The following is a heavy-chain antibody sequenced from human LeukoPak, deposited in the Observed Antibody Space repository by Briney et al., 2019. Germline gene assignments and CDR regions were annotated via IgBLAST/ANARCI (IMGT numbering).Heavy chain of an antibody. CDR3: AREYRFDSGYNLLDAFDV. J-gene: IGHJ3*01. V-gene: IGHV4-31*03. Sequence: SETLSLTCTVSGGSISSGVSYWSWIRQHPGKGLEWIAYSYYSGSSSDNPSLKSRVTISVDTSKNQFSLKLSSVTAADTAVYYCAREYRFDSGYNLLDAFDVWDQGTMVTVSS. CDR2: SYYSGSS. CDR1: GGSISSGVSY. D-gene: IGHD5-12*01.